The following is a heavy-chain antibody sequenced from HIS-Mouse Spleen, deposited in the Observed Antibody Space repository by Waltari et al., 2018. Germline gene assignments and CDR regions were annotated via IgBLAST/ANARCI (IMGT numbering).Heavy chain of an antibody. V-gene: IGHV3-30-3*01. CDR3: ASHHIAALDY. D-gene: IGHD6-6*01. Sequence: QVQLVESGGGVVQPGRSLRLSCAASGFTFSSYAMHWVRQAQGKGLEGVAVISKEGSNKYDAASVKGRVTISRDNSKNTLYLQMNSLRAEDTAVYYCASHHIAALDYWGQGTLVTVSS. J-gene: IGHJ4*02. CDR1: GFTFSSYA. CDR2: ISKEGSNK.